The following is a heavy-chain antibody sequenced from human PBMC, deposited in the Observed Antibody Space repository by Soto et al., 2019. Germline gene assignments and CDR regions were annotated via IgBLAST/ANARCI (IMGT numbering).Heavy chain of an antibody. CDR3: ARDDTTGVLEF. Sequence: QVQLHESGPGLVRPAETLSLICSVSTDSMRTYSWSCMRQSPGKGLGWIGYVYDAGRNEYNPSLESRDTIAIDISKKQFSPQLTSVTAADTAVYYCARDDTTGVLEFWGQGTLVTVSS. D-gene: IGHD3-10*01. CDR2: VYDAGRN. V-gene: IGHV4-59*01. CDR1: TDSMRTYS. J-gene: IGHJ4*02.